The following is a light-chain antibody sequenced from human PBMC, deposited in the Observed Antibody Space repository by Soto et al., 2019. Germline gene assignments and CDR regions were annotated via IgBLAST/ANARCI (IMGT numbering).Light chain of an antibody. CDR3: VLYMGSGFWV. J-gene: IGLJ3*02. CDR1: SDSVSTSYY. CDR2: STN. Sequence: QTVVTQEPSFSVSPGGTVTLTCGLTSDSVSTSYYASWYQQTPGQTPRMLIYSTNTRSSGVPDRFSGSILGNKAALTITGAQADEESDYYCVLYMGSGFWVFGGGKKVTVL. V-gene: IGLV8-61*01.